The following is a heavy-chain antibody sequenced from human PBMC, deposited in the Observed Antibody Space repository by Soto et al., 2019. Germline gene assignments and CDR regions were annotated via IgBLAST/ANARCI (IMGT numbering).Heavy chain of an antibody. D-gene: IGHD3-9*01. CDR2: INHSGST. J-gene: IGHJ1*01. Sequence: QVQLQQWGAGLLKTSETLSLTCAVYGGSFSGYYWSWIRQPPGKGLEWIGEINHSGSTNYNPSLKSRVTISVDTSKNQFSLKLSSVTAADTAVYYCARGHRYFDWLLSRYFQHWGQGTLVTVSS. V-gene: IGHV4-34*01. CDR3: ARGHRYFDWLLSRYFQH. CDR1: GGSFSGYY.